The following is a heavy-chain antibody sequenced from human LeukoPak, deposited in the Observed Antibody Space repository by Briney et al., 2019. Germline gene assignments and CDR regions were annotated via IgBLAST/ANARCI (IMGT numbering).Heavy chain of an antibody. CDR1: GYTFRDYW. CDR3: ARRGYSYDYFDD. CDR2: IFPGDSDS. V-gene: IGHV5-51*01. J-gene: IGHJ4*02. Sequence: EESLKISCKGSGYTFRDYWIGWVRQMPGKGLEWMGIIFPGDSDSRYSPSFQGQVTISADKSISTAYLQWSSLKASDTAMYYCARRGYSYDYFDDWGQGTLVTVSS. D-gene: IGHD5-18*01.